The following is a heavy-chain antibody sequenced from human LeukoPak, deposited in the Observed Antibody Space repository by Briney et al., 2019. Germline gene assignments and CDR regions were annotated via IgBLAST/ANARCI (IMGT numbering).Heavy chain of an antibody. CDR2: INHSGST. D-gene: IGHD2-2*01. Sequence: PSETLSLTCAVYGGSFSGYYWSWIRQPPGKGLEWIGEINHSGSTNYNPSLKSRVTISVDTSKNLFSLKLSSVTAADTAVYYCARRPVYCSSTSCAPRAFDYWGQGTLVTVSS. J-gene: IGHJ4*02. V-gene: IGHV4-34*01. CDR1: GGSFSGYY. CDR3: ARRPVYCSSTSCAPRAFDY.